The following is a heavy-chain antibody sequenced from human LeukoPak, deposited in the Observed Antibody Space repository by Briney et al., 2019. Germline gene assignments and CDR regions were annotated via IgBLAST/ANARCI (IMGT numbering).Heavy chain of an antibody. CDR1: GYTFTSYY. D-gene: IGHD3-22*01. V-gene: IGHV1-46*01. CDR3: ATYYYDSTGYYYALRD. J-gene: IGHJ4*02. CDR2: ISPSGSST. Sequence: ASVKVSCKASGYTFTSYYMHWVRQAPGHGLEWMGVISPSGSSTTYAQKFQGRVTMTRDTSTTTVYMELSSLRSEDTAVYYCATYYYDSTGYYYALRDWGQGTLVTVSS.